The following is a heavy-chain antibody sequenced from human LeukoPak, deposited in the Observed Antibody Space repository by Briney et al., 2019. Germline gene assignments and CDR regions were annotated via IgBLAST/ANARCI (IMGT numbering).Heavy chain of an antibody. J-gene: IGHJ5*02. CDR1: GYTCTSYD. CDR2: MNPNSGNT. Sequence: GDSVKGSCKASGYTCTSYDINWVREDTGQGLEWMGWMNPNSGNTGYAQKFQGRVTMTRNTSISTAYMELSSLRSDDTAVYYCATGLSRQWLVLGRGNKWFDPWGQGTLVTVSS. CDR3: ATGLSRQWLVLGRGNKWFDP. D-gene: IGHD6-19*01. V-gene: IGHV1-8*01.